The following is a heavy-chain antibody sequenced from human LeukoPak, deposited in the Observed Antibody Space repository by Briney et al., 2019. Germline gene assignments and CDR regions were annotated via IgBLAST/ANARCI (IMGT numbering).Heavy chain of an antibody. CDR1: GGSFSSYY. D-gene: IGHD5-12*01. V-gene: IGHV4-59*01. Sequence: SETLSLTCTVSGGSFSSYYWSWIRQPPGKGLEWIGYIYYGGSTNYNPSLKSRVTISVDTSKNQFSLKLSSVTAADTAVYYCARGWLRFYYYYYMDVWGKGTTVTVSS. CDR3: ARGWLRFYYYYYMDV. J-gene: IGHJ6*03. CDR2: IYYGGST.